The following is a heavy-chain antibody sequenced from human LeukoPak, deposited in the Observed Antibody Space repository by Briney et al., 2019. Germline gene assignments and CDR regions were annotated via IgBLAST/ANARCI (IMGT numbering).Heavy chain of an antibody. CDR2: INWNGGST. Sequence: GGSLRLSCAASGFTFDDYGMSWVRQAPGKGLEWVSGINWNGGSTGYADSVKGRFTISRDNAKNSLYLQMNSLRAEDTAVYYCARVTYGRRGYSYGPFDYWGQGTLVTVSS. D-gene: IGHD5-18*01. J-gene: IGHJ4*02. CDR3: ARVTYGRRGYSYGPFDY. V-gene: IGHV3-20*04. CDR1: GFTFDDYG.